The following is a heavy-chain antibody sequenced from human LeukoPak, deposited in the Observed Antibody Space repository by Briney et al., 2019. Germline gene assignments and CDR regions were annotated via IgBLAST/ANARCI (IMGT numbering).Heavy chain of an antibody. CDR3: ARLLFWDYYFDY. V-gene: IGHV4-59*01. Sequence: SETLSLTCTVSGGSISSYYWSWLRQPPGKGLEWLGYIYYSGSTNYNPSLKSRVIISVDTSKNQFSLKLRSVTAADTAVYYCARLLFWDYYFDYWGQGALVTVSS. J-gene: IGHJ4*02. D-gene: IGHD2-21*02. CDR1: GGSISSYY. CDR2: IYYSGST.